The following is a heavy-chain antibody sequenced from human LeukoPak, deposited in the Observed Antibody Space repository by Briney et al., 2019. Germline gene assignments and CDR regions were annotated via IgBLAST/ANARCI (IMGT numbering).Heavy chain of an antibody. CDR2: ISGSGGST. V-gene: IGHV3-23*01. Sequence: GGSLRFSCAASGFTFSSYAMSWVRQAPGKGLEWVSAISGSGGSTYYADSVKGQFTISRDNSKNTLYLQMNSLRAEDTAVYYCAKDIGAYYYYGMDVWGQGTTVTVSS. CDR1: GFTFSSYA. CDR3: AKDIGAYYYYGMDV. J-gene: IGHJ6*02. D-gene: IGHD5-12*01.